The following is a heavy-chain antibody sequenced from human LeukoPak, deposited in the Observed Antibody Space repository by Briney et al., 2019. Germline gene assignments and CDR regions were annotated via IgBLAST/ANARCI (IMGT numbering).Heavy chain of an antibody. J-gene: IGHJ4*02. V-gene: IGHV1-69*05. CDR3: ASSPDYSYGYGRFDY. Sequence: SSVKVSCKASGGTFSSYAISWVRQAPGQGLEWMGGIIPIFGTANYAQKFQGRVTITTDESTSTAYMELSRLRSEDTAVYYCASSPDYSYGYGRFDYWGQGTLVTVSS. D-gene: IGHD5-18*01. CDR1: GGTFSSYA. CDR2: IIPIFGTA.